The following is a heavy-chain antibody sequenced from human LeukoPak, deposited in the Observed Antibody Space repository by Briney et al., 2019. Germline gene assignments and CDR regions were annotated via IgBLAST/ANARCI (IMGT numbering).Heavy chain of an antibody. CDR2: IDQDGSEK. D-gene: IGHD1-26*01. CDR3: ASGAGWESGY. Sequence: GGSLRLSCAVAGSTSSRNFMSWVRQTPEKGLEWVANIDQDGSEKNYVDSVKGRFTISRDNAKNSLFLQMNSLRAEDTAIYYCASGAGWESGYWGQGTLVTVSS. J-gene: IGHJ4*02. V-gene: IGHV3-7*01. CDR1: GSTSSRNF.